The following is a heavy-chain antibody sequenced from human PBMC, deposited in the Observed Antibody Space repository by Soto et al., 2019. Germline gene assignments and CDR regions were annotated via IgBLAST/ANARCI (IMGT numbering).Heavy chain of an antibody. Sequence: GGSLRLSCAASGFTFSSYDMHWVRQATGKGLEWVSAIGTAGDTYYPGSVKGRFTISRENAKNSLYLQMNSLRAEDTAVYYCARWGSSGWLPFLGGMDVWGQGTTVTVSS. CDR3: ARWGSSGWLPFLGGMDV. CDR2: IGTAGDT. D-gene: IGHD6-19*01. J-gene: IGHJ6*02. V-gene: IGHV3-13*01. CDR1: GFTFSSYD.